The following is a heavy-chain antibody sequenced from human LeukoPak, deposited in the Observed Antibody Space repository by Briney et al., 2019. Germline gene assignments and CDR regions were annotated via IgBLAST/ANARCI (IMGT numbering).Heavy chain of an antibody. CDR2: INSDSGFT. J-gene: IGHJ5*02. CDR3: ARNFDMKGFDP. V-gene: IGHV1-2*02. D-gene: IGHD3-9*01. CDR1: GYTFTGYY. Sequence: VASVKVSCKASGYTFTGYYMNWVRQAPGQELEWMGWINSDSGFTKYAQKFQGRVTMTRDTSITTVYMDLTRLTSDDTAVYYCARNFDMKGFDPWGQGTLVTVSS.